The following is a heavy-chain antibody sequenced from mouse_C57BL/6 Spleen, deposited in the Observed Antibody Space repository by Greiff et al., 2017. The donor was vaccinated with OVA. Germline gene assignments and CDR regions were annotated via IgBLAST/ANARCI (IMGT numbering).Heavy chain of an antibody. J-gene: IGHJ4*01. CDR1: GYTFTGYW. D-gene: IGHD1-1*01. Sequence: VKLQESGAELMKPGASVKLSCKATGYTFTGYWIEWVKQRPGHGLEWIGEILPGSGSTNYNEKFKGKATFTADTSSNTAYMQLSSLKTEDSAIYYGARGGDFITTVVAAGDYWGQGTSVTVSS. CDR2: ILPGSGST. CDR3: ARGGDFITTVVAAGDY. V-gene: IGHV1-9*01.